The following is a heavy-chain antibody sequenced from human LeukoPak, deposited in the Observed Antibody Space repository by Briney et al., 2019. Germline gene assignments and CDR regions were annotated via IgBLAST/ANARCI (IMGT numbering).Heavy chain of an antibody. CDR1: GYAFDRYG. J-gene: IGHJ4*02. Sequence: ASVKVSCKASGYAFDRYGLTWGRQAPGQGPEWRGWISTYNGNTIYAQKFQGRVSMTTDTSTKTAYMGVRKLRADDTSMHFYARDILTDSALGHWAQGTEVSVSS. D-gene: IGHD3-9*01. CDR3: ARDILTDSALGH. V-gene: IGHV1-18*04. CDR2: ISTYNGNT.